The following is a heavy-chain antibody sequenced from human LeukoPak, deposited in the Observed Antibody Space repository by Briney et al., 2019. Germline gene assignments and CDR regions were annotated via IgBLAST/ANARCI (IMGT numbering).Heavy chain of an antibody. D-gene: IGHD2-2*01. CDR3: AKDGLVPAAMDYYYYMDV. V-gene: IGHV3-30*02. CDR1: GFTFSSYS. CDR2: IRYDGSNK. Sequence: GGSLRLSCAASGFTFSSYSMNWVRQAPGKGLEWVAFIRYDGSNKYYADSVKGRFTISRDNSKNTLYLQTNSLRAEDTAVYYCAKDGLVPAAMDYYYYMDVWGKGTTVTVSS. J-gene: IGHJ6*03.